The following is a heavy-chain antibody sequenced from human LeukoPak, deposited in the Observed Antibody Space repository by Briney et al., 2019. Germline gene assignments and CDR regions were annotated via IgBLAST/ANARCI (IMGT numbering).Heavy chain of an antibody. CDR1: GGTFSSYA. V-gene: IGHV1-69*05. J-gene: IGHJ4*02. CDR2: IIPIFGTA. Sequence: ASVKVSCKASGGTFSSYAISWVRQAPGQGLEWMGGIIPIFGTANYAQKFQGRVTIATDESTSTAYMELSSLRSEDTAVYYCARDQHDYTFDYWGQGTLVTVSS. D-gene: IGHD4-11*01. CDR3: ARDQHDYTFDY.